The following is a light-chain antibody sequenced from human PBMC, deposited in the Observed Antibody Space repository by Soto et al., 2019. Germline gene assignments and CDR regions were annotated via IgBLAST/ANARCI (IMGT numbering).Light chain of an antibody. V-gene: IGKV3-11*01. CDR3: QQRTNWPPLT. CDR2: AAS. CDR1: QSVGTY. Sequence: DIVLTQSPATLSLSPGERATLSCRASQSVGTYLAWCQQKPGQAPRPLIYAASNRPTGIPARFRGSGSGTDFHIPISGIRHEDFVVSYCQQRTNWPPLTFGRGTKVEIK. J-gene: IGKJ4*01.